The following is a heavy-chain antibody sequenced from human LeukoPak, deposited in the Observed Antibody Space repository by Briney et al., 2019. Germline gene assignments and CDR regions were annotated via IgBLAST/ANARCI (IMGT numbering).Heavy chain of an antibody. J-gene: IGHJ4*02. V-gene: IGHV5-51*01. D-gene: IGHD2-2*02. CDR1: GSSFTSYW. CDR2: IYPGDSDT. Sequence: GESLKISCKGSGSSFTSYWIGWVRQMPGKGLEWMGIIYPGDSDTRYSPSFQGRVTISADKSISTAYLQWSSLDVSDSAMYYCARPYLGYFDYWGQGTLVTVSS. CDR3: ARPYLGYFDY.